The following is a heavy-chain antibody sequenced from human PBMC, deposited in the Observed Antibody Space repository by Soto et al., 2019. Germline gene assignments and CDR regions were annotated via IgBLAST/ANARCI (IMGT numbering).Heavy chain of an antibody. CDR2: IVPLFGST. Sequence: QVQLVQSGAEVKKPGSSVKVSCKASGGTFSSYTFSWVRQAPGQGLEWMGGIVPLFGSTNNGESFQGRLTITADESTTTVYMELTGLTSDDTAVYFCARDGDLVNSNRPRGRFDIWGQGTLVTVSS. V-gene: IGHV1-69*01. CDR1: GGTFSSYT. CDR3: ARDGDLVNSNRPRGRFDI. D-gene: IGHD3-16*02. J-gene: IGHJ3*02.